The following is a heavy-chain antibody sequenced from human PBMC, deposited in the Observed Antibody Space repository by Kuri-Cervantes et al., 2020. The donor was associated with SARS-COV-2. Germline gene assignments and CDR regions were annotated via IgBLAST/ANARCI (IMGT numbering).Heavy chain of an antibody. CDR2: ISGSGGST. CDR1: GFTFSSYG. J-gene: IGHJ6*03. V-gene: IGHV3-23*01. CDR3: ARSGGSAATGYYYYYMDV. Sequence: GESLKISCAASGFTFSSYGMHWVRQAPGKGLEWVSAISGSGGSTYYADAVKGRFTISRDNSKNTLYLQMNSLRAEDTAVYYCARSGGSAATGYYYYYMDVWGKGTTVTVSS. D-gene: IGHD1-14*01.